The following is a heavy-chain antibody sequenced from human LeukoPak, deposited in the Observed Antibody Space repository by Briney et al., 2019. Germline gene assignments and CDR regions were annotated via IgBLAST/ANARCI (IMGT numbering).Heavy chain of an antibody. CDR3: ARVRQLDLFDY. Sequence: GGSLRLSCAVSGFTFSSYWMSWVRQAPGKGLEWVANIKQDGSEKYYVDSVKGRFTISRDNTKNSLYLQMNSLRAEDTAVYYCARVRQLDLFDYWGQGTLVTISS. V-gene: IGHV3-7*05. D-gene: IGHD1-1*01. CDR2: IKQDGSEK. J-gene: IGHJ4*02. CDR1: GFTFSSYW.